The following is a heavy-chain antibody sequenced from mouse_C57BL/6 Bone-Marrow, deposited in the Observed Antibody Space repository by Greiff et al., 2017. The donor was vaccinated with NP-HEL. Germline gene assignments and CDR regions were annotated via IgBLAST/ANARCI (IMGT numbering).Heavy chain of an antibody. CDR2: ISDGGSYT. V-gene: IGHV5-4*01. CDR1: GFTFSSYA. CDR3: ARDGDYFDY. Sequence: EVQVVESGGGLVKPGGSLKLSCAASGFTFSSYAMSWVRQTPEKRLEWVATISDGGSYTYYPDNVKGRFTISRDNAKNNLYLQMSHLKSEDTAMYYCARDGDYFDYCGQGTTLTVSS. J-gene: IGHJ2*01.